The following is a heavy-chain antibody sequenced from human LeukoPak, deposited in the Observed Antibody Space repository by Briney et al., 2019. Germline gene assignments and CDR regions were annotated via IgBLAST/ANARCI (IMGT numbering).Heavy chain of an antibody. CDR1: AFTFSGYG. Sequence: PGRSLSLSCAASAFTFSGYGMHWVRQAPGKGLEWVAVIWYDGSNQYYADSVKGRFTISRDNSKNTVYLQMNSLRAEDTAVYYCARDGYGYNDGNGPSDYWGQGTLVTVSS. J-gene: IGHJ4*02. CDR3: ARDGYGYNDGNGPSDY. V-gene: IGHV3-33*01. CDR2: IWYDGSNQ. D-gene: IGHD5-18*01.